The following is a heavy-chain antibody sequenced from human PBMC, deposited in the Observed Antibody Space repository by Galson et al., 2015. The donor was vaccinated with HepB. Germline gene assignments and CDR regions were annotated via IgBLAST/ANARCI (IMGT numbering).Heavy chain of an antibody. Sequence: SLRLSCAASGFTFDDYTMHWVRQAPGKGLEWVSLISWDGGSTYYADSVKGRFTISRDNSKNTLYLQMNSLRAEDTAVYYCAKEAGFGAFDIWGQGTMVTVSS. CDR3: AKEAGFGAFDI. J-gene: IGHJ3*02. D-gene: IGHD3-16*01. CDR2: ISWDGGST. CDR1: GFTFDDYT. V-gene: IGHV3-43*01.